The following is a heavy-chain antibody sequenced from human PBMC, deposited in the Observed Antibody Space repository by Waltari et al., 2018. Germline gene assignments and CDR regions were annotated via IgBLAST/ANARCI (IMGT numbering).Heavy chain of an antibody. V-gene: IGHV4-61*02. CDR3: ARAIVVVTPYAFDI. CDR2: IYTSGST. CDR1: GGSISSGSYS. D-gene: IGHD3-22*01. Sequence: QVQLQESGPGLVKPSQTLSLTCTVSGGSISSGSYSWSWIRQPAGKGLGWIGRIYTSGSTNYNPSLKSRVTISVDTSKNQFSLKLSSVTAADTAVYYCARAIVVVTPYAFDIWGQGTMVTVSS. J-gene: IGHJ3*02.